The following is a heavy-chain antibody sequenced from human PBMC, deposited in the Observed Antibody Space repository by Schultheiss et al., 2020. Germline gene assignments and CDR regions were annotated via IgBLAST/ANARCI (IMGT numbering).Heavy chain of an antibody. Sequence: SQTLSLTCTVSGGSISSYYWSWIRQPPGKGLEWIGYIYYSGSTYYNPSLKSRLTISVDTSKNQFSLKLSSVTAADTAVYYCAREKSPTTFYFYGFDVWGQGTTVTVSS. CDR3: AREKSPTTFYFYGFDV. J-gene: IGHJ6*02. CDR1: GGSISSYY. D-gene: IGHD5-12*01. V-gene: IGHV4-59*12. CDR2: IYYSGST.